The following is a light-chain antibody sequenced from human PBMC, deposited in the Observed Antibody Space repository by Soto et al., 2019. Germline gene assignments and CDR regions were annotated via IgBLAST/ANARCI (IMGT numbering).Light chain of an antibody. J-gene: IGKJ1*01. CDR3: QQYADWPKT. CDR2: GTS. CDR1: QGVSSSY. V-gene: IGKV3-20*01. Sequence: LTQSPGTLSLSPGERTTLSCGASQGVSSSYLAWYQQKPGQAPRLLMYGTSSRATGIPDRFSGSGSGTDFTLTISSLQSEDFAVYFCQQYADWPKTFGQGTKVDI.